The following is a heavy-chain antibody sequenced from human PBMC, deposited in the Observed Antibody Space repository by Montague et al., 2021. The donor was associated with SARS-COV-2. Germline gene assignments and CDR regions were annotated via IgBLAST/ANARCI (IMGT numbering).Heavy chain of an antibody. CDR3: VSHIAAAGIDY. J-gene: IGHJ4*02. CDR2: ISSSSSYT. CDR1: GFTFSDYY. D-gene: IGHD6-13*01. V-gene: IGHV3-11*06. Sequence: SLRLSWAASGFTFSDYYMSWIRQAPGKGLEWVSYISSSSSYTNYADSVKGRFTTSRDNAKNSLYLQMNSLRAEDTAVYYCVSHIAAAGIDYWGQGTLVTVSS.